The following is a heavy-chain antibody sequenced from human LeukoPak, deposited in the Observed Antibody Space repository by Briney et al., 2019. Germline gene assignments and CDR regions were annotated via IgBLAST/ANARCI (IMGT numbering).Heavy chain of an antibody. CDR2: ISAYNGNT. CDR3: TRTLGAVADSRYWFDP. Sequence: ASVKVSCKASGYTFTSYGISWVRQAPGQGLEWMGWISAYNGNTNYAQKLQGRVTMTTDTSTSTAYMELRSLRSEDTAVYYCTRTLGAVADSRYWFDPWGQGTLVTVSS. V-gene: IGHV1-18*01. J-gene: IGHJ5*02. CDR1: GYTFTSYG. D-gene: IGHD3-16*01.